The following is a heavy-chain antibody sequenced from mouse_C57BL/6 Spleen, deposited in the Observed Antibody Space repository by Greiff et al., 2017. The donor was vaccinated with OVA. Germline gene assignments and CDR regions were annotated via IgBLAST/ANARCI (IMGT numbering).Heavy chain of an antibody. CDR2: IYPGDGDT. CDR1: GYAFSSSW. D-gene: IGHD1-1*01. V-gene: IGHV1-82*01. CDR3: AECYYGSSYAMDY. Sequence: QVQLQQSGPELVKPGASVKISCKASGYAFSSSWMNWVKQRPGKGLEWIGRIYPGDGDTNYNGKFKGKATLTADKSSSTAYMQLSSLTSEDSAVYFCAECYYGSSYAMDYWGQGTSVTVSS. J-gene: IGHJ4*01.